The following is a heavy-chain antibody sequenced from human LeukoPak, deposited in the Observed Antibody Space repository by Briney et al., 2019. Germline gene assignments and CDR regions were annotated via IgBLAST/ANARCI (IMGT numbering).Heavy chain of an antibody. CDR3: ARGDIVVVPAAIHYYYYYYMDV. CDR2: INPNSGGT. CDR1: GYTFTDYY. Sequence: ASVKVSCKASGYTFTDYYMHWVRQAPGQGLEWMGWINPNSGGTNYAQKFQGRVTMTRDTSISTAYMELSRLRSDDTAVYYCARGDIVVVPAAIHYYYYYYMDVWGKGTTVTVSS. V-gene: IGHV1-2*02. J-gene: IGHJ6*03. D-gene: IGHD2-2*01.